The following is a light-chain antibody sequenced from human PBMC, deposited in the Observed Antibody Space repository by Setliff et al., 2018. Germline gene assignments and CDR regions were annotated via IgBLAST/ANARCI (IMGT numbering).Light chain of an antibody. V-gene: IGLV1-51*01. CDR1: SSNIGNNY. CDR3: GTWDSSLSAVV. Sequence: PGQKVTISCSGSSSNIGNNYVSWYQQLPGTAPKLLIYDNNKRPSGIPDRFSGSKSGTSATLGITGLQTGDEADYYRGTWDSSLSAVVFGGGTKVTVL. J-gene: IGLJ2*01. CDR2: DNN.